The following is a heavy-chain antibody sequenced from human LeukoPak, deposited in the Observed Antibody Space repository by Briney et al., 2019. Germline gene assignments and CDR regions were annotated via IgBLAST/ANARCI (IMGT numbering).Heavy chain of an antibody. CDR1: GGSISSYY. D-gene: IGHD6-13*01. Sequence: SETLSLTCTVSGGSISSYYWSWIRQPPGKGLEWIGYIDTSGRTNHNPSLKGQVTISADTSENQFSLKLSSVTAADTAVYYCARAYSRSWLSAFDIWGQGTMVTVSS. CDR2: IDTSGRT. J-gene: IGHJ3*02. V-gene: IGHV4-4*09. CDR3: ARAYSRSWLSAFDI.